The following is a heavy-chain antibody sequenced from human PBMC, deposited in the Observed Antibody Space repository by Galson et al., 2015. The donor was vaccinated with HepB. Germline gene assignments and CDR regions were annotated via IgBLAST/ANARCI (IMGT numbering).Heavy chain of an antibody. D-gene: IGHD4/OR15-4a*01. CDR2: VTNSGGSK. CDR1: GFTFSNYG. Sequence: SLRLSCAASGFTFSNYGMSWVRQGPGKGLEWVSGVTNSGGSKYSADSVKGPFTISTDNSKNTLYLQMNSLRAEDTAVYYCAKWGVPTLQYYMDVWGKGTTVIVSS. CDR3: AKWGVPTLQYYMDV. V-gene: IGHV3-23*01. J-gene: IGHJ6*03.